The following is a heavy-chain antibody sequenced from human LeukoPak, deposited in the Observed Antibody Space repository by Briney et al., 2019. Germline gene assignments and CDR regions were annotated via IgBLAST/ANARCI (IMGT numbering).Heavy chain of an antibody. Sequence: PSQTLSLTCAVSGVSISRGGYAWNWIRQPPGKGLEWIAYIYHSGTTYYNPSLKSRATISVDTSKNQFSLKLSSVTAADTAVYYCVRGRYSSGWYKDKNWFGPWGQGTPVTVSS. D-gene: IGHD6-19*01. V-gene: IGHV4-30-4*07. CDR3: VRGRYSSGWYKDKNWFGP. CDR2: IYHSGTT. CDR1: GVSISRGGYA. J-gene: IGHJ5*02.